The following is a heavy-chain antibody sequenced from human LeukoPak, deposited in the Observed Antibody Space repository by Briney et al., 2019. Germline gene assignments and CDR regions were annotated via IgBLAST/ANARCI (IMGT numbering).Heavy chain of an antibody. J-gene: IGHJ4*02. D-gene: IGHD4-17*01. Sequence: PSETLSLTCTVSGGSISSYYWSWIRQPPGKGLEWIGYIYYSRSTNYNPSLKSRATISVDTSKNQFSLKLSSVTAADTAVYYCARDRGYGLGYWGQGTLVTVSS. CDR3: ARDRGYGLGY. CDR2: IYYSRST. V-gene: IGHV4-59*12. CDR1: GGSISSYY.